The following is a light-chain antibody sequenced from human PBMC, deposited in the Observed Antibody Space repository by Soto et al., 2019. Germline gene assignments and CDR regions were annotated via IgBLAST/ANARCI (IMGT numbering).Light chain of an antibody. CDR3: QQRSNWPLT. J-gene: IGKJ4*01. CDR2: DVS. CDR1: QSVRNY. V-gene: IGKV3-11*01. Sequence: EIVLTQSPATLSLSPGERATLSCRASQSVRNYLAWYQQKPGQAPRLLIYDVSNRATGIPARFSGGGSGADFTLTISSLEPEDFAIYYCQQRSNWPLTFSGGTRVEIK.